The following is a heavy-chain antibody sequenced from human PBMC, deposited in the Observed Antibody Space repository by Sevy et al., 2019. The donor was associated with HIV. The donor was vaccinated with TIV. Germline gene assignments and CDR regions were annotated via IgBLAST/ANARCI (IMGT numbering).Heavy chain of an antibody. Sequence: ASVKVSCKASGYTFTSYGISWVRQAPGQGLEWMGWISAYNGNTNYAQKLQGRVTMTTDTSTSTAYMELRSLRSDDTAGYYCAINSYYYGSGSYGLSTNWFDPWGQGTLVTVSS. J-gene: IGHJ5*02. CDR1: GYTFTSYG. D-gene: IGHD3-10*01. CDR2: ISAYNGNT. CDR3: AINSYYYGSGSYGLSTNWFDP. V-gene: IGHV1-18*01.